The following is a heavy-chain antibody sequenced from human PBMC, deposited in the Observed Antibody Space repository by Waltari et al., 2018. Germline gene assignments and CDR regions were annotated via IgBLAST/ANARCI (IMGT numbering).Heavy chain of an antibody. CDR1: GYFTNTELC. D-gene: IGHD2-2*03. CDR3: ARQTLGYCTSAACRRLET. CDR2: IYHDGTT. V-gene: IGHV4-38-2*01. J-gene: IGHJ5*02. Sequence: QVQLPEPGPALVRPSETLSLTCSVSGYFTNTELCRGWIRQPPGKGLEWIGNIYHDGTTYYNPSLKHRLMISLDTSKNQFSLRLNFVDVADTAVYYCARQTLGYCTSAACRRLETWGQGILVTVSS.